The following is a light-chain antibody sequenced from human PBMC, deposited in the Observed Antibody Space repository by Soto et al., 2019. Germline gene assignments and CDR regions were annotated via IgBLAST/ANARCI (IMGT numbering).Light chain of an antibody. CDR2: QVT. J-gene: IGLJ1*01. V-gene: IGLV2-14*01. CDR3: FSFTADWTHV. CDR1: SSDLAIYNY. Sequence: QSALTQPASVSGSPGQSITISCTGTSSDLAIYNYVSWYQQQPGKAPKLMIYQVTNRPSGVSNRFSGSKSGTAASLTISGLQTEDEADYFCFSFTADWTHVFGTGTKVTVL.